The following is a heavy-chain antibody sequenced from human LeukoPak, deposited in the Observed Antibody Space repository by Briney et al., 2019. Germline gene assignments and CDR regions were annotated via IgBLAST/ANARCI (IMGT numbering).Heavy chain of an antibody. CDR1: GGTLNSYV. Sequence: SVKVSCKASGGTLNSYVISWVRQAPGQGLEWMGGIIPISGTTNYAQKFQGRVTMTEDTSTDTAYMELRSLRSDDTAVYYCARDPPYSSSWYGNWFDPWGQGTLVTVSS. CDR3: ARDPPYSSSWYGNWFDP. D-gene: IGHD6-13*01. CDR2: IIPISGTT. J-gene: IGHJ5*02. V-gene: IGHV1-69*06.